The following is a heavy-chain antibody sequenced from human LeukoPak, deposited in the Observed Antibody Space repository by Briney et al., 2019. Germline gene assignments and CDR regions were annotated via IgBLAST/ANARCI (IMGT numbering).Heavy chain of an antibody. Sequence: PGGSLRLSCVAPGFTFSDYYMSWIRQAPGKGLEWISYISSSNTYTNYADSVKGRFTISRDNAKKSLYLQMNSLRAEDTAIYYCASVIAVGATSMGAFDIRGQGTMVTVSS. J-gene: IGHJ3*02. CDR2: ISSSNTYT. CDR3: ASVIAVGATSMGAFDI. D-gene: IGHD1-26*01. V-gene: IGHV3-11*06. CDR1: GFTFSDYY.